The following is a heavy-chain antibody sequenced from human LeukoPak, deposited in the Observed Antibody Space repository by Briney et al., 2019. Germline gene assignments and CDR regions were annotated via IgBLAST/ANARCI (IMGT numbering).Heavy chain of an antibody. Sequence: GGSLRLSCAASGFTFSSHGFHWVRQAPGKGLEWVAVIWYDGSKKYYADSVKGRFTISRDDSKNTPYLQMNSLRAEDTAVYYCARDLGNWNYGSCYFDPWGQGTLVTVSS. V-gene: IGHV3-33*01. CDR1: GFTFSSHG. CDR3: ARDLGNWNYGSCYFDP. J-gene: IGHJ5*02. CDR2: IWYDGSKK. D-gene: IGHD1-7*01.